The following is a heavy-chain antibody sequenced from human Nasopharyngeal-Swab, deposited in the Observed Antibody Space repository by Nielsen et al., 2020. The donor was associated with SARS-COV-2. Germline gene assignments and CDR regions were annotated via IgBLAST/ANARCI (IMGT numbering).Heavy chain of an antibody. CDR2: INSEGSST. CDR1: GFTFSTYW. Sequence: GESLKISCASSGFTFSTYWMHLVRQAPGKGLVWVSRINSEGSSTTYADSVKGRFTISRDNAKNTLSLQMNSLRVEDTAVYYCTRDLDCSSSDCYLDAFDIWGQGTAVTVSS. D-gene: IGHD2-2*01. CDR3: TRDLDCSSSDCYLDAFDI. J-gene: IGHJ3*02. V-gene: IGHV3-74*01.